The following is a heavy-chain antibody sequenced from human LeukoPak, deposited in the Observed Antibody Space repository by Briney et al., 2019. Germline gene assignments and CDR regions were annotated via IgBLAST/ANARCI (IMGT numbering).Heavy chain of an antibody. CDR1: GLTFSTYG. CDR3: AKSGYNRFDY. Sequence: SGGTLRLSCAASGLTFSTYGMAWVRQAPGKGLEWVSAISGSGQSTYYADSVKGRFTISRDNSKSTLYLQMNSLRAEDTAVYYCAKSGYNRFDYWGQGTLVTVSS. J-gene: IGHJ4*02. D-gene: IGHD5-24*01. V-gene: IGHV3-23*01. CDR2: ISGSGQST.